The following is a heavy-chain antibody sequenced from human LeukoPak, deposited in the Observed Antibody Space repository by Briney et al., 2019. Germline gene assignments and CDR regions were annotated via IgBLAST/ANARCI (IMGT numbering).Heavy chain of an antibody. D-gene: IGHD3-22*01. CDR2: ISDNA. CDR3: VKAIRPFNSGNYYSCLDY. Sequence: GGSLRLSCAASGFTLSSYAMSWDRQTPGKGLEWVSTISDNAYYADSVKGRFTISRDNSKNTLHLQMNSLRAEDTALYYCVKAIRPFNSGNYYSCLDYWGQGSLVTVSS. V-gene: IGHV3-23*01. J-gene: IGHJ4*02. CDR1: GFTLSSYA.